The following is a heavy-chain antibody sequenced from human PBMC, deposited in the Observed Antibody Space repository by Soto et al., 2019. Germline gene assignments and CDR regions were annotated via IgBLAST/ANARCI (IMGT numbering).Heavy chain of an antibody. CDR2: INPNSGGT. V-gene: IGHV1-2*02. D-gene: IGHD3-22*01. CDR1: GYTFTGYY. Sequence: QVQLVQSGAEVKKPGASVKVSCKASGYTFTGYYMHWVRQAPGQGLEWMGWINPNSGGTNYAQKFQGRVTMTRITFISTAYMELSSMRSDDTAVYYCAIKNRITMIVVVTPSSQFDPWGQGTLVTVSS. J-gene: IGHJ5*02. CDR3: AIKNRITMIVVVTPSSQFDP.